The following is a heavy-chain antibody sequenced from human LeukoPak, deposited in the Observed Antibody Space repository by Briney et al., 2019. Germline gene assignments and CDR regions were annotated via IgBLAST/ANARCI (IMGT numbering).Heavy chain of an antibody. CDR1: GFTVSSNY. D-gene: IGHD5-12*01. CDR2: IYSGGST. V-gene: IGHV3-53*01. CDR3: TRDRWGGGYTSRGMDV. J-gene: IGHJ6*04. Sequence: QPGGSLRLSCAASGFTVSSNYMSWVRQAPGKGLEWVSLIYSGGSTYYADSVKGRFTISRDNSKNTLYLQMNSLRAEDTAVYYCTRDRWGGGYTSRGMDVWGKGTTVTISS.